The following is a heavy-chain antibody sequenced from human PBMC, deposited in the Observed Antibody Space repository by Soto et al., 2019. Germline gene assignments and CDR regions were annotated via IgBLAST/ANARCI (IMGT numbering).Heavy chain of an antibody. J-gene: IGHJ4*02. V-gene: IGHV3-7*01. CDR2: IKGDGSEK. CDR1: GFTFSNYW. D-gene: IGHD1-26*01. Sequence: EVQLVESGGGLVQPGGSLRLSCAASGFTFSNYWMSWVRQAPGKGLEWVANIKGDGSEKYYVDYMKGRFTISRDNAENSLDLKLNSLRVEDAALYYCARDSRRVGATSDLDYWGQRTLVTVSS. CDR3: ARDSRRVGATSDLDY.